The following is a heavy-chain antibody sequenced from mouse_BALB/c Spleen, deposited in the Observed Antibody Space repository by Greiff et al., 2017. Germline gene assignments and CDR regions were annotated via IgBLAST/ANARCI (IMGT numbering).Heavy chain of an antibody. CDR1: GFTFSSYA. D-gene: IGHD2-3*01. Sequence: EVQGVESGGGLVKPGGSLKLSCAASGFTFSSYAMSWVRQTPEKRLEWVASISSGGSTYYPDSVKGRFTISRDNARNILYLQMSSLRSEDTAMYYCARLYDYIDYWGQGTTLTVSS. J-gene: IGHJ2*01. V-gene: IGHV5-6-5*01. CDR2: ISSGGST. CDR3: ARLYDYIDY.